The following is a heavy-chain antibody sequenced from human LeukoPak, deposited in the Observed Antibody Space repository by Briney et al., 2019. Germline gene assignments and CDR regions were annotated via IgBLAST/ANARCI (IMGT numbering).Heavy chain of an antibody. CDR3: ARRLIAVAGRQRTATRPFDY. Sequence: PSETLSLTCAVSGASISSSNYYWGWVRQSPGKGLEWIGNIYSSGNTYYNASLKSRVIMYIDTSKNQFSLKLSSVTAADTAVYYCARRLIAVAGRQRTATRPFDYWGQGTLVTVSS. V-gene: IGHV4-39*01. CDR2: IYSSGNT. CDR1: GASISSSNYY. D-gene: IGHD6-19*01. J-gene: IGHJ4*02.